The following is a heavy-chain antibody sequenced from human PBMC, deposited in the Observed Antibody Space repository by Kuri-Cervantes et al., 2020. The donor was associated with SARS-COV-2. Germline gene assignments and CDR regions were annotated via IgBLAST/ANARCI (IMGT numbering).Heavy chain of an antibody. V-gene: IGHV3-21*01. D-gene: IGHD7-27*01. CDR2: IGSMSSYI. J-gene: IGHJ6*02. CDR3: ARDLYHWGDYYGMDV. Sequence: GGSLRPSCAASGFTFSSNRMNWVRQAPGKGLEWVSSIGSMSSYINYADSVKGRFTISRDNAKNSLYLQMNSLRAEDTAVYYCARDLYHWGDYYGMDVWGQGTTVTVSS. CDR1: GFTFSSNR.